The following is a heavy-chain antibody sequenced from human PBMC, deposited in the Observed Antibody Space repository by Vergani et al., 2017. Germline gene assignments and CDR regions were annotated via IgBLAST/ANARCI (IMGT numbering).Heavy chain of an antibody. D-gene: IGHD3-10*01. J-gene: IGHJ1*01. V-gene: IGHV3-23*01. Sequence: EVQLLESGGGLVQPGGSRRLSCAGAGFTFDTYTMAYVRQAPGKRLEWVVTISSGGGDIFYADSVKGRFTISRDNSKNTLFLQMNSLKDEDTAVYYCTTAWGLYYLHGEYFQYWGRGTLVSVSS. CDR3: TTAWGLYYLHGEYFQY. CDR2: ISSGGGDI. CDR1: GFTFDTYT.